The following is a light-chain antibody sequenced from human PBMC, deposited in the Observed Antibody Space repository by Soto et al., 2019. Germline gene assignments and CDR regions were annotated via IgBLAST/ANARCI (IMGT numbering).Light chain of an antibody. CDR2: EVS. CDR1: SSDVGGYNF. Sequence: QSVLTQPPSASGSPGQSVTISCTGTSSDVGGYNFVSWYQQHPGKAPKLLIYEVSKRPSGVPDRFSGSKSDNTASLTVSGLQAENEADYYSSSFAGGNNLLFGGGTKLTVL. V-gene: IGLV2-8*01. CDR3: SSFAGGNNLL. J-gene: IGLJ2*01.